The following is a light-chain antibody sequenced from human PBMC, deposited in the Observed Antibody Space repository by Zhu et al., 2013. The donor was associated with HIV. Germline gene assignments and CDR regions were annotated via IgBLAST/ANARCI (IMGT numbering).Light chain of an antibody. J-gene: IGKJ4*01. V-gene: IGKV1-8*01. CDR2: GAS. CDR1: QVINNY. Sequence: AIRMTQSPSSLPSSVGDRVTITCRASQVINNYLAWYQQQPGRAPNYLVYGASILQTGIPSRFSGSGSGTDFSLTINCVQPEDFATYYCQQYYSYPLSFVGGSEV. CDR3: QQYYSYPLS.